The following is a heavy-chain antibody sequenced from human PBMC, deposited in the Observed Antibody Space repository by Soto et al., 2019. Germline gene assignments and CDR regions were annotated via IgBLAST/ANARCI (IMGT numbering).Heavy chain of an antibody. CDR3: AKEKDRIFDY. J-gene: IGHJ4*02. CDR1: GFTFDDHT. Sequence: EVQLVVSGGLVVRPGGSLRLSCAGSGFTFDDHTMHWVRQAPGKGLEWVSLITWDAGSAFNADSVRGRFTISRDNSKNSLYLQMNSLRTEDSALYYCAKEKDRIFDYWGRGTPVTVSS. V-gene: IGHV3-43*01. CDR2: ITWDAGSA.